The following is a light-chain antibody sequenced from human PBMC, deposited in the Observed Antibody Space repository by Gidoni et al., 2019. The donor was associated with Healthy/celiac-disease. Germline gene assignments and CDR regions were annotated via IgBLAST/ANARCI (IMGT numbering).Light chain of an antibody. CDR3: QQYNNWPRIT. CDR2: GAS. CDR1: QSVSSN. Sequence: IVMTQSLATLSVSPGERATLSCRASQSVSSNLAWYQQKPGQAPRLLIYGASTRATGIPARFSGSGSGTEFTLTISSLQSEDFAVYYCQQYNNWPRITFGQGTRLEIK. J-gene: IGKJ5*01. V-gene: IGKV3-15*01.